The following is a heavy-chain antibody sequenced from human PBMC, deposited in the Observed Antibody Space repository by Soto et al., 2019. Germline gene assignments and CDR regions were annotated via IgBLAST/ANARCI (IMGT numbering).Heavy chain of an antibody. CDR2: ISSDGSYA. CDR1: GFTFSHYW. J-gene: IGHJ4*02. CDR3: ARAFVSLVTTAY. D-gene: IGHD2-21*02. Sequence: EVQLVESGGGLVQPGGSLRLSCAASGFTFSHYWMYWVRQAPGKGLVCVSRISSDGSYASYADSVKGRFTISRDSAKSTLYLQMNSLRAEDTGVYYCARAFVSLVTTAYWGQGTLVTVSS. V-gene: IGHV3-74*01.